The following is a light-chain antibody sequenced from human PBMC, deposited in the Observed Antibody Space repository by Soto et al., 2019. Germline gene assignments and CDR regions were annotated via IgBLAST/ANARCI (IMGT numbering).Light chain of an antibody. J-gene: IGKJ1*01. Sequence: DIQMTQSPSTLSASVGDIVTITFRASQSISNRLAWYQQKPGKAPKVLIYDASSLQSGVPSRFSGSGSGTDFTLTISSLQPEDFAAYYCQQNFNTPWTFGQGTKVDIK. V-gene: IGKV1-5*01. CDR3: QQNFNTPWT. CDR1: QSISNR. CDR2: DAS.